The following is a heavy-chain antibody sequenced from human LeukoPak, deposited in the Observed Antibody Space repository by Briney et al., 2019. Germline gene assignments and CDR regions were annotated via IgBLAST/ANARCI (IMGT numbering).Heavy chain of an antibody. Sequence: PGGSLRLSCTASGFTFSSYGMHWVRQAPGKGLEWVAFIRYDGSNKYYADSVKGRFTISRDNSKNTLYLQMNSLRAEDTAVYYCAKGRITMVRGDEYYFDYWGQGTLVTVSS. CDR1: GFTFSSYG. V-gene: IGHV3-30*02. CDR3: AKGRITMVRGDEYYFDY. D-gene: IGHD3-10*01. CDR2: IRYDGSNK. J-gene: IGHJ4*02.